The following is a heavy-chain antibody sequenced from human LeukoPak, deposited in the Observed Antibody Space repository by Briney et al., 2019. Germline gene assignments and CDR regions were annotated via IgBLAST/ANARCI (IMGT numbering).Heavy chain of an antibody. D-gene: IGHD5-18*01. J-gene: IGHJ4*02. CDR1: GFTFSDYY. V-gene: IGHV3-11*01. CDR3: ARVSSYSYGQQFDY. CDR2: ISSSGSTI. Sequence: GGSLRPSCAASGFTFSDYYMSWIRQAPGKGLEWVSYISSSGSTIYYADSVKGRFTISGDNAKNSLYLQMNSLRAEDTAVYYCARVSSYSYGQQFDYWGQGALVTVSS.